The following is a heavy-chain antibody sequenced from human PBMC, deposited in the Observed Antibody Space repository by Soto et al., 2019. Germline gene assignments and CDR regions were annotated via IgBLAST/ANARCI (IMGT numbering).Heavy chain of an antibody. Sequence: SETLSLTCTVSGSPISSGDFSWTWTRQPPGKGLEWIGYIYRSGSIYYNPSLKSRVTISVDRSKNQFSLKLSSVTAADPAVYYCARDKGCLDPWGQGSLVTVSS. V-gene: IGHV4-30-2*01. CDR2: IYRSGSI. CDR3: ARDKGCLDP. CDR1: GSPISSGDFS. J-gene: IGHJ5*02.